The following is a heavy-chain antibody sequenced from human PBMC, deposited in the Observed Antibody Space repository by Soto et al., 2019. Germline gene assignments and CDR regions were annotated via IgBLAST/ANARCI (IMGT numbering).Heavy chain of an antibody. CDR2: IYYSGST. CDR1: GGSISSGGYY. V-gene: IGHV4-31*03. J-gene: IGHJ3*02. D-gene: IGHD3-10*01. CDR3: SRYLNYYGSARYYKGNAFDI. Sequence: PWETLSLTCTVSGGSISSGGYYWSWIRQHPGKGLEWIGYIYYSGSTYYNPSLNSRVTISVDTSKNPFSLKLSSVTAADTAVYYCSRYLNYYGSARYYKGNAFDIWGQGTMVTVSS.